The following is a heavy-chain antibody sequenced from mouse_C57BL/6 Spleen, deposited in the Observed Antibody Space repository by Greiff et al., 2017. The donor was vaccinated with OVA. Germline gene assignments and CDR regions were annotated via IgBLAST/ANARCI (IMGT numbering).Heavy chain of an antibody. CDR1: GFTFSSYT. D-gene: IGHD4-1*01. Sequence: DVKLVESGGGLVKPGGSLKLSCAASGFTFSSYTMSWVRQTPEKRLEWVATISGGGGNTYYPDNAKNTLYLQMSSLRSEDTALYYCARANWGRWYFDVWGTGTTVTVSS. CDR3: ARANWGRWYFDV. CDR2: ISGGGGNT. V-gene: IGHV5-9*01. J-gene: IGHJ1*03.